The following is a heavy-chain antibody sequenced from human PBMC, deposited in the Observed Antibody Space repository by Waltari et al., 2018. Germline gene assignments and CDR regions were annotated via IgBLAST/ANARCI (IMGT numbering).Heavy chain of an antibody. J-gene: IGHJ4*02. CDR2: IYYSGTP. V-gene: IGHV4-39*01. CDR1: GGSISSSSYY. Sequence: QLQLQESGPGLVKPSETLSLTCTVSGGSISSSSYYWGWIRQPPGKGLGWIGSIYYSGTPYYNPSLKSRVTISVDTSKNQFSLKLSSVTAADTAVYYCARQDLGTIGVVVVAAYYFDYWGQGTLVTVSS. CDR3: ARQDLGTIGVVVVAAYYFDY. D-gene: IGHD2-15*01.